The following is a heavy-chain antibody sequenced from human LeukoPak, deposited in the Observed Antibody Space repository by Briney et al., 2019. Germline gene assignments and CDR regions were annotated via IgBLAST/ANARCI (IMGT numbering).Heavy chain of an antibody. CDR2: ISGSGDNT. D-gene: IGHD6-19*01. J-gene: IGHJ4*02. Sequence: PGGSLTLSCAASGFTFSSYAMNWVRQAPGKGLEWVSTISGSGDNTYYADSVKGRFTISRDNSKNTLYLQMNSLRAEDTAVYYCAKNSRSSGWYFDSWGQGTLVTVSS. V-gene: IGHV3-23*01. CDR3: AKNSRSSGWYFDS. CDR1: GFTFSSYA.